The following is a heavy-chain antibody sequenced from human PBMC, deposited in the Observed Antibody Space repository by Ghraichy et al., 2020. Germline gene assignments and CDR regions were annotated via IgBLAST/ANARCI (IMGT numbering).Heavy chain of an antibody. V-gene: IGHV1-46*01. CDR1: GYTFTSYY. CDR3: AREGYYDSSGYYGSDY. Sequence: ASVKVSCKASGYTFTSYYMHWVRQAPGQGLEWMGIINASGGSTSYAQKFQGRVTMTRDTSTSTVYMELSSLRSEDTAVYYCAREGYYDSSGYYGSDYWGQGTLVTVS. J-gene: IGHJ4*02. D-gene: IGHD3-22*01. CDR2: INASGGST.